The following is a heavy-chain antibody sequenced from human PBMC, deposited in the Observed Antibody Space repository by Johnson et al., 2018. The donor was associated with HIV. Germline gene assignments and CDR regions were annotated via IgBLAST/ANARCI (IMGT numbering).Heavy chain of an antibody. CDR3: AKVMSTIWDDAVDI. CDR2: IKQEGSEK. D-gene: IGHD3-16*01. CDR1: GFTFSRYW. V-gene: IGHV3-7*05. Sequence: VQLVESGGGVVQPGRSLRLSCAASGFTFSRYWMSWVRQAPGKGLEWVANIKQEGSEKYYVDSVKGRFTISRDNAKNSLYLQMNSLRAEDTAVYYCAKVMSTIWDDAVDIWGQGTMVTVSS. J-gene: IGHJ3*02.